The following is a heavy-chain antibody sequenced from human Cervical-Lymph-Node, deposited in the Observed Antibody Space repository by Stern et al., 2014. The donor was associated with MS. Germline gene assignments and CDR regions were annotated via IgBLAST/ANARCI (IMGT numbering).Heavy chain of an antibody. CDR3: ARAMGLRLGELSLDY. V-gene: IGHV4-59*01. D-gene: IGHD3-16*02. CDR2: IYYSAST. Sequence: QVQLQESGPGLVKPSETLSLTCTVSGGSISSYYWSWIRQPPGKGLEWIGYIYYSASTNYNPSLKSRVTISVDTSKNQFSLKLSSVTAADTAVYYCARAMGLRLGELSLDYWGQGTLVTVSS. J-gene: IGHJ4*02. CDR1: GGSISSYY.